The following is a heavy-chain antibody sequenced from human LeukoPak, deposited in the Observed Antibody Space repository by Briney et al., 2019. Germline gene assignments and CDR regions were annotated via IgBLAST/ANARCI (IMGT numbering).Heavy chain of an antibody. Sequence: PGGSLRLSCAASGFTFDDYAMHWVRQAPGKGLEWVSGISWNSGSIGYADSVKGRFTISRDNAKNSLYLQMNSLRAEDTALYYCAKDEGIAVAGPTEDWGQGTLVTVSS. CDR3: AKDEGIAVAGPTED. CDR2: ISWNSGSI. V-gene: IGHV3-9*01. CDR1: GFTFDDYA. J-gene: IGHJ4*02. D-gene: IGHD6-19*01.